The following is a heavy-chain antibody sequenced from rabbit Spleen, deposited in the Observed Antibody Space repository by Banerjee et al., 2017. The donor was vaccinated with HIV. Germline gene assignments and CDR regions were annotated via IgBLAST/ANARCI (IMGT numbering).Heavy chain of an antibody. Sequence: QEQLVESGGGLVKPEGSLTLTCKASGFDFSNYGVSWVRQAPGKGLEWIGYIEPIFGNTYYANWVNGRFTISSHNAQNTLYLQLRSLTAADTATYFCVRDQAGDADYGPYYLNLWGPGTLVTV. CDR2: IEPIFGNT. D-gene: IGHD2-1*01. J-gene: IGHJ4*01. CDR3: VRDQAGDADYGPYYLNL. CDR1: GFDFSNYG. V-gene: IGHV1S47*01.